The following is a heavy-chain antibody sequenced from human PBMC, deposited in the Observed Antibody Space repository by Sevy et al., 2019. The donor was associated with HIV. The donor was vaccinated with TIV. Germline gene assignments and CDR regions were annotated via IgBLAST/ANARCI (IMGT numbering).Heavy chain of an antibody. V-gene: IGHV1-2*06. CDR2: INPNSGGT. J-gene: IGHJ5*02. D-gene: IGHD5-18*01. CDR3: ARGETWIQLQKNWFDP. Sequence: ASVKVSCKASGYTFTGYYMHWVRQAPGQGLEWMGRINPNSGGTNYAQKFQGRVTMTRDTSISTAYMELSRLRSDDTAVYYCARGETWIQLQKNWFDPWGQGTLVTVSS. CDR1: GYTFTGYY.